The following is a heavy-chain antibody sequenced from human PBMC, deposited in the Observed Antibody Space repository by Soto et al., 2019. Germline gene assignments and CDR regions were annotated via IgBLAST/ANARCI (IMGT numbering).Heavy chain of an antibody. V-gene: IGHV3-53*01. J-gene: IGHJ6*02. CDR1: GFTFSTYA. CDR3: ARATHYDIPTLYYYYGMDV. D-gene: IGHD3-9*01. Sequence: GGSLRISCAASGFTFSTYAMSWVRQAPGKGLEWVSVIYSGGSTYYADSVKGRFTISRDNSKNTLYLQMNSLRAEDTAVYYCARATHYDIPTLYYYYGMDVWGQGTTVTVSS. CDR2: IYSGGST.